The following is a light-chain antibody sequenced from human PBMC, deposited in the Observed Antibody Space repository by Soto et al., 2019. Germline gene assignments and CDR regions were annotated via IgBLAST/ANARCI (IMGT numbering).Light chain of an antibody. J-gene: IGKJ1*01. CDR3: QQHGSSPWT. CDR1: QSVSSSY. Sequence: SVLTQSPGTLSLSPGERATLSCRASQSVSSSYLAWYQQKRGQAPRLLIYSASSRATGIPDRFSGSGSGTDFTLTISRLELEDFALYYGQQHGSSPWTFGQGTKVDIK. V-gene: IGKV3-20*01. CDR2: SAS.